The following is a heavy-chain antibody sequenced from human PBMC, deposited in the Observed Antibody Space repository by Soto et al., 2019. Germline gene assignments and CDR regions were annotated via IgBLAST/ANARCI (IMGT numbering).Heavy chain of an antibody. J-gene: IGHJ4*02. CDR2: ISPGGDIR. Sequence: WGSMRLSCAACGVIFTNFYMTWIRQAPGKGLELVSYISPGGDIRNYVDSVKGRFTISRDNTNRLVYLHMNSLRAEDTAVYYCTRDPRITDFWGQGTLVTVSS. CDR1: GVIFTNFY. V-gene: IGHV3-11*01. D-gene: IGHD3-16*01. CDR3: TRDPRITDF.